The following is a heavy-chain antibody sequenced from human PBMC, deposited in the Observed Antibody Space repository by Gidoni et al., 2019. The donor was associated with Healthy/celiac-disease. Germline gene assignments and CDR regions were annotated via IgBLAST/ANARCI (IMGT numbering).Heavy chain of an antibody. Sequence: EVTLVESGAGLVQPGGSPTLPCAASGFTFRSYWMHWGRQAPGKGLVWVSRINSEGSSTSYADSVKGRFTISRDNAKNTLYLQMNSLRAEDTAVYCCASGGGSSWGQGTLVTVSS. CDR3: ASGGGSS. J-gene: IGHJ4*02. CDR2: INSEGSST. V-gene: IGHV3-74*01. D-gene: IGHD3-10*01. CDR1: GFTFRSYW.